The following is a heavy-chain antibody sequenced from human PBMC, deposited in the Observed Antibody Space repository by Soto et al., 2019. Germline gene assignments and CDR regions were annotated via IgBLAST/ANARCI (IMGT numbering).Heavy chain of an antibody. Sequence: QLQLQESGPGLVKPSETLSLTCTVSGGSISSSSYYWGWIRQPPGKGLEWIGSIYYSGSTYYNPSRASRVTISVDTSKHPFSLQLSSVSAADTALYYGARPAVHSSGFTAYWGQGTLVTVSS. CDR2: IYYSGST. V-gene: IGHV4-39*01. CDR1: GGSISSSSYY. J-gene: IGHJ4*02. D-gene: IGHD6-19*01. CDR3: ARPAVHSSGFTAY.